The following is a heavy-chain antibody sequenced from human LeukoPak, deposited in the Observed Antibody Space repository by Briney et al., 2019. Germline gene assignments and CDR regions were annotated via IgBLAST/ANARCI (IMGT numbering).Heavy chain of an antibody. CDR1: GGSISSYY. CDR2: IYYSGST. D-gene: IGHD5-18*01. CDR3: AGRGYSYGYDGFDY. V-gene: IGHV4-59*08. J-gene: IGHJ4*02. Sequence: TPSGTLSLTCTVSGGSISSYYWSWIRQPPGKGLEWIGYIYYSGSTNYNPSLKSRVTISVDTSKNQFSLKLSSVTAADTAVYYCAGRGYSYGYDGFDYWGQGTLVTVSS.